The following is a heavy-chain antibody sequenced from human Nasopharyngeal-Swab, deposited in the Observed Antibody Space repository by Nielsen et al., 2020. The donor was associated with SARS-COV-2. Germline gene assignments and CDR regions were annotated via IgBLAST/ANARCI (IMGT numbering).Heavy chain of an antibody. CDR3: VTGDIVATGDYYYGMDV. CDR2: ISSNGGST. D-gene: IGHD5-12*01. J-gene: IGHJ6*02. V-gene: IGHV3-64D*06. Sequence: GGSLRLSCSASGFTFSSYATHWVRQAPGKGLEYVSAISSNGGSTYYADSVKGRFTISRDNSKNTLYLQMSSLRAEDTAVYYCVTGDIVATGDYYYGMDVWGQGTTVTVSS. CDR1: GFTFSSYA.